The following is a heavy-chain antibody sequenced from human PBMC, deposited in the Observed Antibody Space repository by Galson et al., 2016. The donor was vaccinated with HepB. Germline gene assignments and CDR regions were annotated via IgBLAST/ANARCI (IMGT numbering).Heavy chain of an antibody. J-gene: IGHJ4*02. CDR2: TCYRSSWDN. Sequence: CAISGDSVSSNAAAWSWIRQSPSRGLEWLGRTCYRSSWDNEYAVSVKGRISIDADTSKNQFSLQLNSVTPEDAAGYYCASSRDSSGWFLFDFWGQGILVTVSS. CDR1: GDSVSSNAAA. CDR3: ASSRDSSGWFLFDF. V-gene: IGHV6-1*01. D-gene: IGHD6-19*01.